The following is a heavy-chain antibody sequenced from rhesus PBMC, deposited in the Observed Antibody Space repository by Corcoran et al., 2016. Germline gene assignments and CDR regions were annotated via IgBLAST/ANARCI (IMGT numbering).Heavy chain of an antibody. CDR2: SSGSGGST. CDR1: GGAISSNS. Sequence: QLQLQESGQGLVNPSETLSLTCAVSGGAISSNSWRWIRQPPGTGLEWIGRSSGSGGSTDYNPSLKSRVTTSTDTSKNQFSLKLSPVTAADTAVYYRARRSGSWYFDYWGQGVLGTVSS. V-gene: IGHV4-173*01. J-gene: IGHJ4*01. D-gene: IGHD6-25*01. CDR3: ARRSGSWYFDY.